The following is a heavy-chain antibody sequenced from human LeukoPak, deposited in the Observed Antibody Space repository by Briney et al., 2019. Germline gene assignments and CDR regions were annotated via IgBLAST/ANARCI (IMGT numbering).Heavy chain of an antibody. J-gene: IGHJ6*03. CDR1: GFPFDSYG. Sequence: GGSLRLSCAASGFPFDSYGMHWVRQAPGKGLEWVAFIEYDGKKMDHADSVKGRFTISRDNSKNTLYLQMNSLRAEDTAVYYCARDSPGDYYMDVWGKGTTVTVSS. V-gene: IGHV3-30*19. CDR3: ARDSPGDYYMDV. CDR2: IEYDGKKM.